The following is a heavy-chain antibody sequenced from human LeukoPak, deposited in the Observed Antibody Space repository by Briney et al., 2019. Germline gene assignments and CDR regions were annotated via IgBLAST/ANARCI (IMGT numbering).Heavy chain of an antibody. V-gene: IGHV4-39*01. CDR1: GDSIGSSRDY. D-gene: IGHD2-15*01. CDR3: ARGRWPVDY. Sequence: SETLSLTCTVSGDSIGSSRDYWGWTRQPPGTGLEWIGIIYSSGSTYYSPSLKSRVTISVDTSKNQFSLKLNSVTAADTAVYYCARGRWPVDYWGQGTLVTVSS. CDR2: IYSSGST. J-gene: IGHJ4*02.